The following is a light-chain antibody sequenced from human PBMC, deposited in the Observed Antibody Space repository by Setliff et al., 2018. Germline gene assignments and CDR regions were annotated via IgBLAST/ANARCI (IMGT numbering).Light chain of an antibody. CDR1: SSDVGGYNY. V-gene: IGLV2-14*03. Sequence: LAQPASVSGSPGQSITISCTGTSSDVGGYNYVSWYQQHPDKAPKLMIFDVSNRPSGVSNRFSGSKSGNTASLTISGLQAEDEADYYCSSYTSSSTQVFGTGTKVTVL. CDR2: DVS. CDR3: SSYTSSSTQV. J-gene: IGLJ1*01.